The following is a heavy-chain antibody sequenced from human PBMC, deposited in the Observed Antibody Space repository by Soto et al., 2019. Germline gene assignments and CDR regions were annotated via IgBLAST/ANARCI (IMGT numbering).Heavy chain of an antibody. D-gene: IGHD5-18*01. CDR2: IDPSASQT. V-gene: IGHV5-10-1*01. CDR1: GYSFAGYW. CDR3: VRQIYDADTGPNFQYYFDS. Sequence: GESLKISCKGSGYSFAGYWITWVRQKPGKGLEWMGRIDPSASQTYYSPSFRGHVTISVTKSITTVFLQWSSLRASDTAMYYCVRQIYDADTGPNFQYYFDSWGQGTPVTVSS. J-gene: IGHJ4*02.